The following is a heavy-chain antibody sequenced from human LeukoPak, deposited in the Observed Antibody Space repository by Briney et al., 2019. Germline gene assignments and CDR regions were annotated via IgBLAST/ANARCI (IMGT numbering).Heavy chain of an antibody. V-gene: IGHV1-2*02. CDR3: ARIDTVNTEPPTYFFDY. J-gene: IGHJ4*01. CDR2: INPNSGGT. CDR1: GYTFTGYY. Sequence: ASVKVSCKASGYTFTGYYMHWVRQAPGQGLEWMGWINPNSGGTNYAQKFQGRVTMTRDTSISTAYMELSRLRSDDTAVYYCARIDTVNTEPPTYFFDYWGHGTLVTVSS. D-gene: IGHD4-17*01.